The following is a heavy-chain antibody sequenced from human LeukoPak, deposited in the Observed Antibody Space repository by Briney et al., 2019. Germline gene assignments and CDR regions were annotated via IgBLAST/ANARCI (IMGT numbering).Heavy chain of an antibody. CDR1: AYTFTSYG. CDR2: ISAYDGNT. V-gene: IGHV1-18*01. J-gene: IGHJ4*02. D-gene: IGHD4-17*01. CDR3: ARAAGDYVGIDY. Sequence: GASVDVSCKSSAYTFTSYGISWVRQAPGQGLGWMGWISAYDGNTNYSYKLQGRVTMTTDTSTSTASMELRSLRSDDTAVYYCARAAGDYVGIDYWGQGTLVTVSS.